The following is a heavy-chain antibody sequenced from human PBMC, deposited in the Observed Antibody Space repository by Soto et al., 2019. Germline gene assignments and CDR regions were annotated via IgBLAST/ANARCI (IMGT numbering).Heavy chain of an antibody. Sequence: QVQLVQSGAEVKKPGASVKVSCKASGYTFTSYAIFWVRQAPGQRLEWMGWINAVNGDTKYSQNFQGRVTITGDTSATTVSMFLSSLKYEDTAVYYCARDCASSLDHWGQGTLVTVSS. CDR1: GYTFTSYA. J-gene: IGHJ4*02. CDR3: ARDCASSLDH. CDR2: INAVNGDT. D-gene: IGHD2-2*01. V-gene: IGHV1-3*01.